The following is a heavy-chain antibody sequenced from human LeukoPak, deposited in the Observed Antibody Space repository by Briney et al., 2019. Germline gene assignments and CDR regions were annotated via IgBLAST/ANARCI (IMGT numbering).Heavy chain of an antibody. CDR2: IIPIFGTA. CDR1: GGTFSSYA. Sequence: SVKVSCKASGGTFSSYAISWVRQAPGQGLEWMGGIIPIFGTANYAQKFQGRVTITADESTSTAYMELSSLRSEDTAVYYCARLPANWGQSDPTFDYWGQGTLATVSS. V-gene: IGHV1-69*13. CDR3: ARLPANWGQSDPTFDY. J-gene: IGHJ4*02. D-gene: IGHD7-27*01.